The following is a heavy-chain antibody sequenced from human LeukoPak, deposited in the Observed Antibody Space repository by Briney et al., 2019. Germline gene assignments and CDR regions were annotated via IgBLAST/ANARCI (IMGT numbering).Heavy chain of an antibody. V-gene: IGHV5-51*01. Sequence: PGESLKISCKASGNTFKRYFIAWVRQMPGKGLEWMGIIDPADSDTRYSPSFQGQVTISADKSTNTAYLQWSSLKASDTAMYYCARQETALPYYYDSSGYFPFDYWGQGTLVTVSS. CDR3: ARQETALPYYYDSSGYFPFDY. D-gene: IGHD3-22*01. J-gene: IGHJ4*02. CDR2: IDPADSDT. CDR1: GNTFKRYF.